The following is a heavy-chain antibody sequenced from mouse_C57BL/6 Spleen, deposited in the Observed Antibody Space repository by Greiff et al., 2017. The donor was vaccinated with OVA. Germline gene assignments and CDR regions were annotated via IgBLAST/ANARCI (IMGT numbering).Heavy chain of an antibody. CDR1: GYTFTSYW. J-gene: IGHJ2*01. Sequence: QVQLQQPGAELVMPGASVKLSCKASGYTFTSYWMHWVKQRPGQGLEWIGEIDPSDSYTNYNQKFKGKSTVTVDKSSSTAYMQLSSLTSEDSAVYDCARGATTVVATDFDYWGQGTTLTVSS. CDR2: IDPSDSYT. V-gene: IGHV1-69*01. CDR3: ARGATTVVATDFDY. D-gene: IGHD1-1*01.